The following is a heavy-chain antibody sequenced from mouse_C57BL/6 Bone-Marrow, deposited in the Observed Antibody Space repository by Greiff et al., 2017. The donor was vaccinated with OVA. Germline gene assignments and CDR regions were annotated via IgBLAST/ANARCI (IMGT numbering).Heavy chain of an antibody. V-gene: IGHV1-81*01. D-gene: IGHD1-3*01. J-gene: IGHJ4*01. Sequence: VKVVESGAELARPGASVKLSCKASGYTFTSYGISWVKQRTGQGLEWIGEIYPRSGNTYYNEKFKGKATLTADKSSSTAYMELRSLTSEDSAVYFCARWRKGKVPSMDYWGQGTSVTVSS. CDR3: ARWRKGKVPSMDY. CDR1: GYTFTSYG. CDR2: IYPRSGNT.